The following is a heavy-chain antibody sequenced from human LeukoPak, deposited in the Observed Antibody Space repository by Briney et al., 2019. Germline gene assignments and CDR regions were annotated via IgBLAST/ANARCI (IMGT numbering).Heavy chain of an antibody. J-gene: IGHJ4*02. V-gene: IGHV3-30*03. CDR1: GFTFSNYG. CDR2: ISFDGRNG. Sequence: GGSLRLSCAASGFTFSNYGMNWVRQAPGKGLEWVAIISFDGRNGYYAESAKGRFTISRDNSKNMVYLQINSLRPEDTAVYYCASLDWNASLDYWGQGTLVTVSS. CDR3: ASLDWNASLDY. D-gene: IGHD1-1*01.